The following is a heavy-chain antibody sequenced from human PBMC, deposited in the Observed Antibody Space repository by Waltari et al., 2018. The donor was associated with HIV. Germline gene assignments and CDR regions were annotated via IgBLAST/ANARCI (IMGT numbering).Heavy chain of an antibody. D-gene: IGHD3-3*01. CDR1: GFTFSDYA. CDR3: VKDGASTIFGVLNGMDV. J-gene: IGHJ6*02. CDR2: ISWNSGDI. V-gene: IGHV3-9*01. Sequence: EVHLVASGGGSVQSGWSLRLACLAYGFTFSDYAMHWVRQPPGKGLEWVSGISWNSGDIAYADSVKGRFTISRDNTKNSLFLQMNSVRVEDTALYYCVKDGASTIFGVLNGMDVWGQGTTVTVSS.